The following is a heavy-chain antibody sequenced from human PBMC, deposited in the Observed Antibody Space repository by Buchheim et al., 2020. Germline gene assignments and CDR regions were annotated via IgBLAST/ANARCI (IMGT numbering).Heavy chain of an antibody. D-gene: IGHD3-16*01. V-gene: IGHV3-30*18. Sequence: QVQLVESGGGVVQPGRSLRLSCAASGFTFSSYGMHWVRQAPGKGLEWVAVISYDGSNKYYADSVKGRFTISRDNSTNTLYLQMNSLRAEDTAVYYCAKEYDYVWGSYSYYFDYWGQGTL. J-gene: IGHJ4*02. CDR1: GFTFSSYG. CDR2: ISYDGSNK. CDR3: AKEYDYVWGSYSYYFDY.